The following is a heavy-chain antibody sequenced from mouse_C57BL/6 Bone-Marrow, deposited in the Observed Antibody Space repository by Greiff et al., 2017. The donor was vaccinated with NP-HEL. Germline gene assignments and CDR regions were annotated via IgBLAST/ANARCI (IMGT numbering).Heavy chain of an antibody. CDR3: ARSRIPPYAMDY. Sequence: QVQLQQSGAELARPGASVKLSCKASGYTFTSYGISWVKQRTGQGLEWIGEIYPRSGNTYYTEKFKGKATLTADKSSSTAYMELRSLTSEDSAVYFCARSRIPPYAMDYWGQGTSVTVSS. J-gene: IGHJ4*01. CDR2: IYPRSGNT. V-gene: IGHV1-81*01. CDR1: GYTFTSYG.